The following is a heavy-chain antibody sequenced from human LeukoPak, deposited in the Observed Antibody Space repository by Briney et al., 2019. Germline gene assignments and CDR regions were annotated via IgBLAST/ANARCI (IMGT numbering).Heavy chain of an antibody. Sequence: GGSLRLSCAASGFTVSSNYMSWVRQAPGKGLEWVSVIYSGGSTYYADSVKGRFTISRDNSKNTLYLQMNSLRAEDTAVYYCAKAVVVVIPTVDYWGQGTLVTVSS. CDR3: AKAVVVVIPTVDY. D-gene: IGHD3-22*01. J-gene: IGHJ4*02. CDR1: GFTVSSNY. CDR2: IYSGGST. V-gene: IGHV3-66*01.